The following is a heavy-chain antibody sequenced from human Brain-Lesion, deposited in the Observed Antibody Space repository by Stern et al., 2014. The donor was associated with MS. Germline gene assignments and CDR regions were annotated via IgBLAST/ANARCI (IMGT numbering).Heavy chain of an antibody. CDR1: VLAYTDYW. CDR3: AKHLAERPFDY. V-gene: IGHV3-30*18. Sequence: VQLVASGGGLAQPGGSRGLACAASVLAYTDYWRRWVSQSPGNGPEWVAVISNEGNHKYYAGSVKDRFTISRDNSKNTLYLQMNSLRVEDTAVYYCAKHLAERPFDYWGQGTLVNVSS. CDR2: ISNEGNHK. D-gene: IGHD1-1*01. J-gene: IGHJ4*02.